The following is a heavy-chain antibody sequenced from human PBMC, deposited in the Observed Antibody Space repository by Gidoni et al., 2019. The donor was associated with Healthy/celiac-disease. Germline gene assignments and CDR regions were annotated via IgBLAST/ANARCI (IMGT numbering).Heavy chain of an antibody. V-gene: IGHV3-33*01. CDR2: IWYDGSNK. CDR3: ARDKYYYDSSGLFDY. J-gene: IGHJ4*02. D-gene: IGHD3-22*01. CDR1: GFTFSSYG. Sequence: QVQLVESGGGVVQPGRSLRLSCAASGFTFSSYGMHWVRQAPGKGLEWVAVIWYDGSNKYYADSVKGRFTISRDNSKNTLYLQMNSLRAEDTAVYYCARDKYYYDSSGLFDYWGQGTLVTVSS.